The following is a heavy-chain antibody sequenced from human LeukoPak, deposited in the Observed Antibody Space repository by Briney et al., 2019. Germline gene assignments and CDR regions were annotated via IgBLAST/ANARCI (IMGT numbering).Heavy chain of an antibody. CDR1: GFTFSSYG. Sequence: GGSLRLSCAASGFTFSSYGMHWVRQAPGKGLEWVAFIRYDGSNKYYADSVKGRFTISRDNSKNTLYLQMNSLRAEDTAAYYCAKGGYRPYYDFWSGYQIDYWGQGTLVTVSS. J-gene: IGHJ4*02. CDR3: AKGGYRPYYDFWSGYQIDY. D-gene: IGHD3-3*01. V-gene: IGHV3-30*02. CDR2: IRYDGSNK.